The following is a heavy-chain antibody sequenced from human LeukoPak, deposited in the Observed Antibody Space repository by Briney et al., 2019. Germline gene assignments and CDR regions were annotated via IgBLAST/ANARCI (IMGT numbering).Heavy chain of an antibody. CDR3: ARMASSYDFWGAWFDP. J-gene: IGHJ5*02. CDR1: GYTFTSYG. CDR2: ISAYNGNT. D-gene: IGHD3-3*01. Sequence: ASVKVSCKASGYTFTSYGISWVRQAPGQGLEWMGWISAYNGNTNYAQKLQGRVTMTTDTSTSTAYMELRSLRSDDTAVYYCARMASSYDFWGAWFDPWGQGTLVTVSS. V-gene: IGHV1-18*01.